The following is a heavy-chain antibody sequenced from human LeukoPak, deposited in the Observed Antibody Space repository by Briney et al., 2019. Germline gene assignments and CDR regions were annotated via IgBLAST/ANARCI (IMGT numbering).Heavy chain of an antibody. CDR1: GFTFSSYE. Sequence: GGSLRLSCAASGFTFSSYEMSWVRQAPGKGLEWVSYISSSGSTIYYADSVKGRFTISRDNAKNSLYLQMNSLRAEDTAVYYCARVQWAYGSGSYPDYWGQGTLVTVSS. CDR3: ARVQWAYGSGSYPDY. J-gene: IGHJ4*02. D-gene: IGHD3-10*01. V-gene: IGHV3-48*03. CDR2: ISSSGSTI.